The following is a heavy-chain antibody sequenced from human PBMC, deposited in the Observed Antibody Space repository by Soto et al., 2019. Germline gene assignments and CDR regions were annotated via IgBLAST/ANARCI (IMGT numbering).Heavy chain of an antibody. J-gene: IGHJ4*02. CDR2: ISSSGSTI. V-gene: IGHV3-11*01. CDR3: ARGALPAAAIGALDY. CDR1: GFTFSDYY. Sequence: GGSLRLSCAASGFTFSDYYMSWIRQAPGKGLEWVSYISSSGSTIYYADSVKGRFTISRDNAKNSLYLQMNSLRAEDTTVYYCARGALPAAAIGALDYWGQGTLVTVSS. D-gene: IGHD2-2*01.